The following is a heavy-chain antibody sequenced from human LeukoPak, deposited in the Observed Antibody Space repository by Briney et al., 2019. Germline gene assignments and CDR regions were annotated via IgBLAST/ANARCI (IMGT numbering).Heavy chain of an antibody. CDR2: ISSSSSTI. J-gene: IGHJ4*02. CDR1: GFTFSSYI. Sequence: GGSLRLSCAAYGFTFSSYIMNWVRQAPGEGLEWVSYISSSSSTIYYADSVKGRFTLSRDNAKNSLYLQMHSLRAEDTAVYYCASTGRYCTSTSCSSYFPYWGQGTLVTVSS. CDR3: ASTGRYCTSTSCSSYFPY. V-gene: IGHV3-48*04. D-gene: IGHD2-2*01.